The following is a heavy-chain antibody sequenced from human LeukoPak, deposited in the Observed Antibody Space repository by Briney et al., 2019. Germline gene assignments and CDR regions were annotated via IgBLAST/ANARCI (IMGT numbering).Heavy chain of an antibody. D-gene: IGHD1-26*01. V-gene: IGHV1-69*13. CDR3: AGASSKWELSF. J-gene: IGHJ4*02. Sequence: SVKVSCKASGGTFSRYAISWVRQAPGQGLEWMGGYIPMFGTANYAKNFQNRVTITAEESTSTFSMEVSSLRPEDTAVYFCAGASSKWELSFWGQGTLVTVSS. CDR1: GGTFSRYA. CDR2: YIPMFGTA.